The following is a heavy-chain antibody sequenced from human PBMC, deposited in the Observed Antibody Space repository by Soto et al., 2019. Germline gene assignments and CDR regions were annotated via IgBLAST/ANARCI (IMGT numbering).Heavy chain of an antibody. J-gene: IGHJ5*02. CDR3: ASEGSGRRRWFDP. Sequence: GGSLRLSCAASGITFSTYTMNWVRQAPGKGLECXSSIXXXSXYXXXGXXXXGRFSISRDNAKNSLYLQMNSLRSEDTAVYYCASEGSGRRRWFDPWGQGTLVTVSS. CDR2: IXXXSXYX. CDR1: GITFSTYT. V-gene: IGHV3-21*04. D-gene: IGHD1-26*01.